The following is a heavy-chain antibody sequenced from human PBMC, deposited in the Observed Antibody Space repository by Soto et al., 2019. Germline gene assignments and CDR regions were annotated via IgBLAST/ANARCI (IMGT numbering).Heavy chain of an antibody. CDR2: ISCYNGKT. CDR3: ARFMVRGVIKYYGMDV. J-gene: IGHJ6*02. CDR1: GYSFTAYG. Sequence: ASVKVSCKTSGYSFTAYGISWVRQAPGQGLEWMGWISCYNGKTKYAQKVQGRVTMTRDTSISTAYMELSRLRSDDTAVYYCARFMVRGVIKYYGMDVWGQGTTVTVSS. D-gene: IGHD3-10*01. V-gene: IGHV1-18*01.